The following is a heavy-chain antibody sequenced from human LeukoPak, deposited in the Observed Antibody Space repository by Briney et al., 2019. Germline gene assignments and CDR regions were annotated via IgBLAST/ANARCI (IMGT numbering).Heavy chain of an antibody. J-gene: IGHJ3*02. CDR1: GGTFSSYA. CDR3: ARGGPWPVMDAFDI. V-gene: IGHV1-69*13. CDR2: IIPIFGTA. Sequence: SVKVSCKASGGTFSSYAIIWVRQAPGQGLEWMGGIIPIFGTANYAQKFQGRVTITADESTSTAYMELSSLRSEDTAVYYCARGGPWPVMDAFDIWGQGTMVTVSS. D-gene: IGHD3-16*01.